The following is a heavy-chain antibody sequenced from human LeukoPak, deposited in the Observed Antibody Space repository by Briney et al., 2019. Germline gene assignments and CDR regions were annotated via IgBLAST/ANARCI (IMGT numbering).Heavy chain of an antibody. CDR2: ISYDGSNK. D-gene: IGHD6-19*01. Sequence: PGRSLRLSCAASGFTFSSYGMHWVRQAPGKGLEWVAVISYDGSNKYYADSVKGRFTISRDNSKNTLYLQMNSLRAEDTAVYYCAKDRGSSGWYLGRFFDYWGQGTLVTVSS. CDR1: GFTFSSYG. V-gene: IGHV3-30*18. CDR3: AKDRGSSGWYLGRFFDY. J-gene: IGHJ4*02.